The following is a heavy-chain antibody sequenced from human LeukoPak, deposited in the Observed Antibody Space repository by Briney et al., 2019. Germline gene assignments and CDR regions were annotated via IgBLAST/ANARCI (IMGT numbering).Heavy chain of an antibody. D-gene: IGHD5-12*01. CDR1: GFTFSSYW. Sequence: GGSLRLSCAASGFTFSSYWMHWVRQAPGKGLVWVSRINGDGSSTNYADSVKGRFTISRDNAKNTLYVQMNSLRAEDTAVYYCARIIVAYTGVDYWGQGTLVTVSS. V-gene: IGHV3-74*01. CDR3: ARIIVAYTGVDY. J-gene: IGHJ4*02. CDR2: INGDGSST.